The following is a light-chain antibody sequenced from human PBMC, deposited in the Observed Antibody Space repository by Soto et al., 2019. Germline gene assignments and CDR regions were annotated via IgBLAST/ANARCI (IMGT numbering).Light chain of an antibody. J-gene: IGKJ4*01. CDR1: QGISSA. CDR2: DAS. V-gene: IGKV1-13*02. Sequence: AIQLTQSPSSLSASVGDRVTITCRASQGISSALVWYQQKPGKAPKLLIYDASSLESGVPSRFSGSGSGTDFTLTISSLQPEDFATYYCQQFKSFLTFGGGTKVEIK. CDR3: QQFKSFLT.